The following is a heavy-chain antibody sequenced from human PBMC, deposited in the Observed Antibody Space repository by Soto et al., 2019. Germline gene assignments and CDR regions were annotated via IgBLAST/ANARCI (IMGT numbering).Heavy chain of an antibody. CDR1: GGTFSSYT. V-gene: IGHV1-69*08. CDR3: ARDVCSGGSCCASFDP. CDR2: IIPILGIA. J-gene: IGHJ5*02. Sequence: QVQLVQSGAEVKKPGSSVKVSCKASGGTFSSYTISWVRQAPGQGLEWMGRIIPILGIANYAQKFQGRVTITADKPTGTADMELSSLRSEDTVVYYCARDVCSGGSCCASFDPWGQGPLVTVSS. D-gene: IGHD2-15*01.